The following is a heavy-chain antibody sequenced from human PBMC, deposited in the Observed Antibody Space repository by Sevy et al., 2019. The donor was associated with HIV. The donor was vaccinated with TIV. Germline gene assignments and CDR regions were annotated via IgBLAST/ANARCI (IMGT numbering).Heavy chain of an antibody. J-gene: IGHJ4*02. V-gene: IGHV3-30*18. Sequence: SLRLSCAASGFTFSSYGMHWVRRAPGKGLEWVAVIAYDGSNKYYADSVKGRFTISRDNSKNTLYLQMNSLRAEDTAVYYCAKADSSGYYYLDYWGQGTLVTVSS. CDR1: GFTFSSYG. D-gene: IGHD3-22*01. CDR2: IAYDGSNK. CDR3: AKADSSGYYYLDY.